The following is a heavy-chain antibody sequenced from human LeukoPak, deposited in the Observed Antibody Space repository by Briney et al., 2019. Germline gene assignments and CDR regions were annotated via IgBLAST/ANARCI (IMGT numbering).Heavy chain of an antibody. CDR1: GYTFTSYD. CDR3: ARGKQLLRSYYMDV. Sequence: ASVKVSCKASGYTFTSYDINWVRQATGQGLEWRGGMNPNSGNTGYAQKFQGRVTMTRNTSISTAYMELSSLRSEDTAVYYCARGKQLLRSYYMDVRGKGTAVTVSS. D-gene: IGHD6-13*01. V-gene: IGHV1-8*01. CDR2: MNPNSGNT. J-gene: IGHJ6*03.